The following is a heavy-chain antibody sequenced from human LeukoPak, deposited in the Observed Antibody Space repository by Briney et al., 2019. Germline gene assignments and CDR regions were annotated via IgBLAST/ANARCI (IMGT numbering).Heavy chain of an antibody. CDR1: GFTVSSNY. J-gene: IGHJ6*02. D-gene: IGHD2-2*01. CDR2: IYSGGST. V-gene: IGHV3-66*01. Sequence: GGSLRLSCAASGFTVSSNYMSWVRQAPGKGLEWVSVIYSGGSTYYADSVKGRFTISRDNSKNTLYLQMNSLRAEDTAVYYCASSSWGQCQLPFSYYYGMDVWGQGTTVTVSS. CDR3: ASSSWGQCQLPFSYYYGMDV.